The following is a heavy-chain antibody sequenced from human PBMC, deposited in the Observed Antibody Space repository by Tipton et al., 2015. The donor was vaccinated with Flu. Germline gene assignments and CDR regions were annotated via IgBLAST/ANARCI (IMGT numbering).Heavy chain of an antibody. J-gene: IGHJ6*02. CDR1: GGFITSGSYY. V-gene: IGHV4-61*10. Sequence: TLSLTCSISGGFITSGSYYWSWIRQSAGRGLEWIGYIYYSGTTYYNPSLKSRVTISIDASKNQFSLDLTSLTAADTAVYYCARDLWNDRRAYYYYGVDVWGQGTTVTVPS. D-gene: IGHD1-1*01. CDR3: ARDLWNDRRAYYYYGVDV. CDR2: IYYSGTT.